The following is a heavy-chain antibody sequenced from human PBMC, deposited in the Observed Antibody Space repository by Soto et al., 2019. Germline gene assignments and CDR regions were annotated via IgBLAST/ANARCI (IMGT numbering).Heavy chain of an antibody. D-gene: IGHD3-3*01. J-gene: IGHJ5*02. CDR2: MYPGTGNT. Sequence: QVQIVQSGAEVKKPGASVKLSRKTSGYIFTTTSIHWVRQAPGQRLEWMGWMYPGTGNTKYSPKFQGRVTITRDTSARTAYMELSSLSSEDTAVYYCARGHVDFYSGYNLFDPWGQGTLVTVSS. V-gene: IGHV1-3*01. CDR3: ARGHVDFYSGYNLFDP. CDR1: GYIFTTTS.